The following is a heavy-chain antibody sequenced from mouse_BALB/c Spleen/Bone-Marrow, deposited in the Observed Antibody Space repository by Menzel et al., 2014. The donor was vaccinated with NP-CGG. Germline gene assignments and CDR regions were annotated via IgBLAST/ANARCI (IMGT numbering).Heavy chain of an antibody. Sequence: QVQLQQSGAELVKPGASVKLSCKASGYTSTSYWMHWVKQRPGQGLEWIGEINPSNGRTNYAEKFKSKATLSGDKSSSTVYMQLSSLTSEDSAVYYCARSGYWYFDVWGAGTTVTVSA. CDR1: GYTSTSYW. V-gene: IGHV1S81*02. J-gene: IGHJ1*01. CDR3: ARSGYWYFDV. D-gene: IGHD3-1*01. CDR2: INPSNGRT.